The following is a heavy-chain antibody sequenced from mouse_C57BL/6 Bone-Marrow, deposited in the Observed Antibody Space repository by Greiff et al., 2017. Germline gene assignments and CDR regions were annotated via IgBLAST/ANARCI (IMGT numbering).Heavy chain of an antibody. V-gene: IGHV7-1*01. Sequence: EVQGVESGGGLVQSGRSLRLSCATSGFTFSDFYMEWVRQAPGKGLEWIAASRNKANDYTTEYSASVKGRFIVSRDTSQSILYLQMNALRAEDTAIYYCARSTFPYYFDYWGQGTTLTVSS. CDR3: ARSTFPYYFDY. CDR1: GFTFSDFY. CDR2: SRNKANDYTT. J-gene: IGHJ2*01.